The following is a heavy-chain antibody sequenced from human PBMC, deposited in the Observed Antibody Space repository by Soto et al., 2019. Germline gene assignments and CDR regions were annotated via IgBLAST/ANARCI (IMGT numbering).Heavy chain of an antibody. V-gene: IGHV4-31*03. J-gene: IGHJ4*02. CDR2: IYYSGST. Sequence: SETLSLTCTVSGGSISSGGYYWSWIRQHPGKGLEWIGYIYYSGSTYYNPSLKSRVTISVDTSKNQFSLKLSSVTAADTAVYYCASQKPNYDILTGYYFFDYWGQGTLVTVSS. D-gene: IGHD3-9*01. CDR3: ASQKPNYDILTGYYFFDY. CDR1: GGSISSGGYY.